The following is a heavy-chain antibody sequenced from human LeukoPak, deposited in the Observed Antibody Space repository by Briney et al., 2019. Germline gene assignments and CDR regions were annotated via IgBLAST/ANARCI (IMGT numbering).Heavy chain of an antibody. CDR2: INHSGST. D-gene: IGHD5-12*01. CDR1: GGSFSGYY. V-gene: IGHV4-34*01. J-gene: IGHJ6*03. Sequence: SETLSLTCAVYGGSFSGYYWSWIRQPPGKGLEWIGEINHSGSTNYNPSLKSRVTISVDTSKNQFSLKLSSVTAADTAVYYCARDQRHVDIVATIYYYYYMDVWGKGTTVTVSS. CDR3: ARDQRHVDIVATIYYYYYMDV.